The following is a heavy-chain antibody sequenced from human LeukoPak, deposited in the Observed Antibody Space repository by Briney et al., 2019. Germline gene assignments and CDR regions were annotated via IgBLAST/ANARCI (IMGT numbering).Heavy chain of an antibody. J-gene: IGHJ4*02. CDR1: GFXFSSYE. D-gene: IGHD2-2*01. Sequence: GGSLRLSCAASGFXFSSYEMNWVRQAPGKGLEWVSYISISGSTIHYADSVKGRVTISRNNAKNALYLQMNSLRAEDMAVYYCARDRPRVGLDYWGQGTLVTVSS. V-gene: IGHV3-48*03. CDR2: ISISGSTI. CDR3: ARDRPRVGLDY.